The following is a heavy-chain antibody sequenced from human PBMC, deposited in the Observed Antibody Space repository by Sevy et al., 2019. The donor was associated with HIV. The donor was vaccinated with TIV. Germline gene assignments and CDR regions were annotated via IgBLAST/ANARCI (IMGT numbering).Heavy chain of an antibody. Sequence: GGSLRLSCAASGFTFSSYAMSWVRQAPGKGLEWVSAISGSGGSTYYADSVKGRFTISRDNSKNTLYLQMNSLRAEDTAVCYCAKFPSFFIAAAGNNWFDPWGQGTLVTVSS. D-gene: IGHD6-13*01. CDR3: AKFPSFFIAAAGNNWFDP. CDR1: GFTFSSYA. V-gene: IGHV3-23*01. CDR2: ISGSGGST. J-gene: IGHJ5*02.